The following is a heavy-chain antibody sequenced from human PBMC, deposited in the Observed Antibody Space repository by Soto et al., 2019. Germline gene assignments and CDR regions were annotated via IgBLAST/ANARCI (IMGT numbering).Heavy chain of an antibody. CDR3: ARATERFLDQSYGMDV. Sequence: QVQLQESGPGLVKPSQTLSLTCTVSGGSISSGDYYWSWIRQPPGKGLEWIGYIYYSGSTYYNPSLKSRVTISVDTSKNQFPLKLSSVTAADTAVYYCARATERFLDQSYGMDVWGQGTTVTVSS. D-gene: IGHD3-3*01. J-gene: IGHJ6*02. V-gene: IGHV4-30-4*01. CDR1: GGSISSGDYY. CDR2: IYYSGST.